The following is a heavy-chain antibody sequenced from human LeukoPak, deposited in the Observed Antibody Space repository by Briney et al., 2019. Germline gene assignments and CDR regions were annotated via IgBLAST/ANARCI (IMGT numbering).Heavy chain of an antibody. J-gene: IGHJ4*02. D-gene: IGHD6-13*01. CDR2: ITSGSSII. CDR1: GFTFSGYS. V-gene: IGHV3-48*04. Sequence: GGSLRLSCAASGFTFSGYSMNWVRQAPGKGLEWASYITSGSSIIFYADSVKGRFTISRDNAQSSLYLQMNSLRAEDTAVYYCATHPHATAAAGIPWGQGTLVTVSS. CDR3: ATHPHATAAAGIP.